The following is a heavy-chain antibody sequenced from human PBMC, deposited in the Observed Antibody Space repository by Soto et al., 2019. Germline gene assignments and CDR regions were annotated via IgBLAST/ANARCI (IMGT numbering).Heavy chain of an antibody. CDR3: AKAFSYGSESNYVSFDY. J-gene: IGHJ4*02. V-gene: IGHV3-23*01. Sequence: GESLKISCAASGFTFSDYAMTWVRQAPGKGLEWVSALTGGGGTTFYADSVMGRFNISRDNSKNTLYLQMNSLRAEDTAIYYWAKAFSYGSESNYVSFDYWGQGALVTVSS. CDR2: LTGGGGTT. D-gene: IGHD3-10*01. CDR1: GFTFSDYA.